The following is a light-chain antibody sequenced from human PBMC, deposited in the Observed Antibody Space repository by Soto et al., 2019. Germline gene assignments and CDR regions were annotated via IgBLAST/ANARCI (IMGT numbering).Light chain of an antibody. Sequence: VCSQSLATLSLSQGDRATLPCRASQNLGSGYLAWYQQKPGQDPRILIYAASTRATGIPDRFSGSGSGTDYSLTIRRLEPEDCAVYVRQQSSDLTMPVGHGTR. CDR2: AAS. V-gene: IGKV3-20*01. CDR3: QQSSDLTMP. J-gene: IGKJ5*01. CDR1: QNLGSGY.